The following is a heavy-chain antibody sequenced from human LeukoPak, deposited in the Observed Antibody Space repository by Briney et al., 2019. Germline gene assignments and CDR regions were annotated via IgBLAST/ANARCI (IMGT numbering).Heavy chain of an antibody. D-gene: IGHD3-3*01. V-gene: IGHV4-34*01. CDR1: GGSVSGSY. Sequence: PSETLSLTCAVSGGSVSGSYWSWIRQPPGKGLEWIGEINHSGSTNYNPSLKSRVTISVDTSKNQFSLKLSSVTAADTAVYYCARAYYDFWSGHTYNWFDPWGQGTLVTVSS. CDR2: INHSGST. CDR3: ARAYYDFWSGHTYNWFDP. J-gene: IGHJ5*02.